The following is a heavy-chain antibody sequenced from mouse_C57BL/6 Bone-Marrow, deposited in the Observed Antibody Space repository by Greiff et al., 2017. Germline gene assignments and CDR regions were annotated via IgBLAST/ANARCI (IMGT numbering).Heavy chain of an antibody. CDR1: GFTFSSHA. Sequence: EVQLVESGGGLVKPGGSLKLSCAASGFTFSSHAMSWVRQTPEKRLEWVATISDGGSYTYYPDNVKGRFTISRDNAKNNLYLQMSHLKSEDTAMYYCARDRYGSSFAYWGQGTLVTVSA. J-gene: IGHJ3*01. V-gene: IGHV5-4*01. CDR3: ARDRYGSSFAY. CDR2: ISDGGSYT. D-gene: IGHD1-1*01.